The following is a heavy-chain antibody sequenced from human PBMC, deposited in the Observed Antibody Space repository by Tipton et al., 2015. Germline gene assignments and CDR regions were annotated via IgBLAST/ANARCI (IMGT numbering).Heavy chain of an antibody. D-gene: IGHD6-13*01. J-gene: IGHJ4*02. Sequence: TLSLTCTVSSDSINKYYWSWIRQPPGKELEWIGYIQFSGATNYNPSLESRVSISVDTSKTQFSLEMRSVTATDTAVYYCARDGPYSSTWDFDYWGQGTLVTVSS. CDR3: ARDGPYSSTWDFDY. V-gene: IGHV4-59*01. CDR2: IQFSGAT. CDR1: SDSINKYY.